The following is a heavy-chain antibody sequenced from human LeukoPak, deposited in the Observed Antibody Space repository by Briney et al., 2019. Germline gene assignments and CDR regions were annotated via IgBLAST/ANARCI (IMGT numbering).Heavy chain of an antibody. CDR3: AKDFIAAALQASFMDV. V-gene: IGHV3-30*02. CDR2: IRYDGSNK. CDR1: GFTFSSYG. J-gene: IGHJ6*03. Sequence: GGSLRLSCAASGFTFSSYGMHWVRQAPGKGLEWVAFIRYDGSNKYYADSVKGRFTISRDNFKNTLYLQMNSLRAEDTAVYYCAKDFIAAALQASFMDVWGKGTTVTVSS. D-gene: IGHD6-13*01.